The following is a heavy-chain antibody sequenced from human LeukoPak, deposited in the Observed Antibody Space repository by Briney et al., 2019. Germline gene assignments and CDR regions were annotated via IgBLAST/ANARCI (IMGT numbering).Heavy chain of an antibody. CDR2: TYYSGST. CDR3: ARMAPLGYYYDSSGTGEIDY. CDR1: GGSISSYY. V-gene: IGHV4-59*01. D-gene: IGHD3-22*01. J-gene: IGHJ4*02. Sequence: SETLSLTCIVSGGSISSYYWSWIRQPPGKGLEWIGYTYYSGSTNYNPSLKSRVTISVDTSKNQFPLKLSSVTAADTAVYYCARMAPLGYYYDSSGTGEIDYWGQGTLVTVSS.